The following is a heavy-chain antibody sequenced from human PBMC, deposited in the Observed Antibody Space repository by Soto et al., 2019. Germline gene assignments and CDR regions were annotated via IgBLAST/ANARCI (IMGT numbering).Heavy chain of an antibody. Sequence: PGGSLRLSCAASGFTFSSYGMHWVRQAPGKGLERVAGIWYDGSNKYYADSVKGRFTISRDNSKNTLYLQMNSLRAEDTAVYYCARDHYCSSTSCRNEYFQHWGQGTLVTVSS. D-gene: IGHD2-2*01. V-gene: IGHV3-33*01. CDR2: IWYDGSNK. CDR1: GFTFSSYG. CDR3: ARDHYCSSTSCRNEYFQH. J-gene: IGHJ1*01.